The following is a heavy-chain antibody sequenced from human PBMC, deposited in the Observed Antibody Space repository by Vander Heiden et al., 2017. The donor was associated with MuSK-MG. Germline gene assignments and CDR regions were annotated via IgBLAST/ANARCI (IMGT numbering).Heavy chain of an antibody. V-gene: IGHV3-33*01. CDR3: ARDHCGGDCYSFDY. CDR1: GFTFSRYG. J-gene: IGHJ4*02. D-gene: IGHD2-21*02. CDR2: IWYDGSNK. Sequence: QVQLVESGGGVVQPGRSLRLPCAASGFTFSRYGMHWVRQAPGGGLEWVAVIWYDGSNKYYADSVKGRFTISRDNSKNTLYLQMNSLRAEDTAVYYCARDHCGGDCYSFDYWGQGTLVTVSS.